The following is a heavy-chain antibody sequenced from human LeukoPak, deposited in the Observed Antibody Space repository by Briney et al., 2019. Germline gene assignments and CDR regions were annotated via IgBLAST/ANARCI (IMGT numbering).Heavy chain of an antibody. Sequence: GASVKVSCKASGYTFTGYYMHWVRQAPGQGLEWMGWINPNSGGTNYAQKFQGRVTMTRDTSISTAYMELSRLRSDDTAVYYCARALNTNYYGSGPYDYWGQGTLVTVSS. V-gene: IGHV1-2*02. CDR1: GYTFTGYY. D-gene: IGHD3-10*01. CDR2: INPNSGGT. J-gene: IGHJ4*02. CDR3: ARALNTNYYGSGPYDY.